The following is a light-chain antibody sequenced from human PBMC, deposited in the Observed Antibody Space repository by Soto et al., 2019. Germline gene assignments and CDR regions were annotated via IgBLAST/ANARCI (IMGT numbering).Light chain of an antibody. J-gene: IGKJ2*01. Sequence: EIVLTQSPGTLSLSPGERATFSCRTSQTINTEFLAWYQQRPGLAPRLLIHGTSNRATGIPDRFSGSGSGTDSTLTLSALAPEVLAVSYCQRYGSSPLYAFGQGTKLEI. CDR3: QRYGSSPLYA. CDR2: GTS. CDR1: QTINTEF. V-gene: IGKV3-20*01.